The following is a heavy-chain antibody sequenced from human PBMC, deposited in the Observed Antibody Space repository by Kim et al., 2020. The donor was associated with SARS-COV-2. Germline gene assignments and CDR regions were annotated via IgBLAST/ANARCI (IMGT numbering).Heavy chain of an antibody. J-gene: IGHJ4*02. Sequence: SETLSLTCTVSGGSISSSSYYWGWIRQPPGKGLEWIGSIYYSGSTYYNPSLKSRVTISVDTSKNQFSLKLSSVTAADTAVYYCARQVATTFDYWGQGTLVTVSS. V-gene: IGHV4-39*01. CDR3: ARQVATTFDY. D-gene: IGHD5-12*01. CDR2: IYYSGST. CDR1: GGSISSSSYY.